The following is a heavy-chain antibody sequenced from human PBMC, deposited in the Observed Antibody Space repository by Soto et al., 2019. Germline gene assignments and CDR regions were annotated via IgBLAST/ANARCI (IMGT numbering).Heavy chain of an antibody. CDR1: GYTFTSYG. J-gene: IGHJ6*02. Sequence: GASVKVSCKASGYTFTSYGISWVRQAPGQGLEWMGWISAYNGNTNYAQKLQGRVTMTTDTSTSTAYMELRSLRSDDTAVYYCARFDCSSTSCYATYYYYGMDVWGQGTTVTVSS. V-gene: IGHV1-18*01. CDR3: ARFDCSSTSCYATYYYYGMDV. CDR2: ISAYNGNT. D-gene: IGHD2-2*01.